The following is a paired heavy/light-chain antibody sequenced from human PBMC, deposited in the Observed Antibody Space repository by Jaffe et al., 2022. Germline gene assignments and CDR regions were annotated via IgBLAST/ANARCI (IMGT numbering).Light chain of an antibody. J-gene: IGKJ2*01. V-gene: IGKV1-NL1*01. CDR2: AAS. CDR1: QGISNS. Sequence: DIQMTQSPSSLSASVGDRVTITCRASQGISNSLAWYQQKPGKAPKLLLYAASRLESGVPSRFSGSGSGTDYTLTISSLQPEDFATYYCQQYYSTLPYTFGQGTKLEIK. CDR3: QQYYSTLPYT.
Heavy chain of an antibody. D-gene: IGHD2-2*02. V-gene: IGHV4-34*01. CDR1: GGSFSGYY. CDR2: INHSGST. Sequence: QVQLQQWGAGLLKPSETLSLTCAVYGGSFSGYYWSWIRQPPGKGLEWIGEINHSGSTNYNPSLKSRVTISVDTSKNQFSLKLSSVTAADTAVYYCARVKLGPSRRYCSSTSCYKSDAFDIWGQGTMVTVSS. CDR3: ARVKLGPSRRYCSSTSCYKSDAFDI. J-gene: IGHJ3*02.